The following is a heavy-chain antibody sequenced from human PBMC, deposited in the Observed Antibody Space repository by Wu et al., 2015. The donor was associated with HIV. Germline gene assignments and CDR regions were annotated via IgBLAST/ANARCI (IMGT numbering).Heavy chain of an antibody. D-gene: IGHD2-15*01. CDR1: GGTFSSYA. CDR2: ISAYNGNT. CDR3: TRDGYCSGGSCYYYYYYGMDV. Sequence: QVQLVQSGAEVKKPGSSVKVSCKASGGTFSSYAISWVRQAPGQGLEWMGWISAYNGNTNYAQKLQGRVTMTTDTSTSTAYMELRSLRSDDTAVYYCTRDGYCSGGSCYYYYYYGMDVWGQGTTVTVSS. J-gene: IGHJ6*02. V-gene: IGHV1-18*01.